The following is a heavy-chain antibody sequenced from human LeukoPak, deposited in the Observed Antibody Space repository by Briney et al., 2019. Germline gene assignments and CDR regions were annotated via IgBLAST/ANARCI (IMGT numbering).Heavy chain of an antibody. CDR1: GFTFSSYA. CDR3: ARASDSSGWYGKLYFDY. CDR2: INQDGSEK. V-gene: IGHV3-7*03. Sequence: PGRSLRLSCAASGFTFSSYAMHWVRQAPGKGLEWVANINQDGSEKYYVDSVKGRFTISRDNAKNSLYLQMNSLRAEDTAVYYCARASDSSGWYGKLYFDYWGQGTLVTVSS. J-gene: IGHJ4*02. D-gene: IGHD6-19*01.